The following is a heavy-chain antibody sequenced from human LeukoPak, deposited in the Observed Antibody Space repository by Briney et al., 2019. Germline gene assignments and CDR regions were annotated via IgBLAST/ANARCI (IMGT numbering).Heavy chain of an antibody. CDR2: ISAYNGNT. V-gene: IGHV1-18*01. Sequence: ASVKVSCKASGYTFTSYGISWVRQPPGQGLEWMGWISAYNGNTNYAQKLQGRVTMTTDTSTSTAYMELRSLRSDDTAVYYCARDPRGYYYGSGSSNWFDPWGQGTLVTVSS. D-gene: IGHD3-10*01. J-gene: IGHJ5*02. CDR3: ARDPRGYYYGSGSSNWFDP. CDR1: GYTFTSYG.